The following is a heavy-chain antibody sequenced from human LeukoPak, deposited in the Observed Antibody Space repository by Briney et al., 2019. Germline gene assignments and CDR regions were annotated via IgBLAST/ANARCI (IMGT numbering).Heavy chain of an antibody. CDR2: INHNGST. Sequence: SETLSLTCAVYGGSFSGYYWSWIRQPPGKGLEWIGEINHNGSTNYNPSLKSRVTISVDTSKNQFSLKLSSVTAADTAVYYCARIIVATISDYYYGMDAWGQGTTVTVSS. D-gene: IGHD5-12*01. J-gene: IGHJ6*02. V-gene: IGHV4-34*01. CDR1: GGSFSGYY. CDR3: ARIIVATISDYYYGMDA.